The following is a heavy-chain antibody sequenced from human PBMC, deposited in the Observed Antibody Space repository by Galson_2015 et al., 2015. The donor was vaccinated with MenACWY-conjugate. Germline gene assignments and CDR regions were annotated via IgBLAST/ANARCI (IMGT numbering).Heavy chain of an antibody. Sequence: LSLTCTVSGGSISSYYWSWIRQPPGKGLEWIGYIYYSGSTNYNPSLKSRVTISVDTSKNQFSLKLSSVTAADTAVYYCARQDSVLRAFDIWGQGTMVTVSS. CDR3: ARQDSVLRAFDI. V-gene: IGHV4-59*08. CDR1: GGSISSYY. J-gene: IGHJ3*02. CDR2: IYYSGST. D-gene: IGHD2-8*02.